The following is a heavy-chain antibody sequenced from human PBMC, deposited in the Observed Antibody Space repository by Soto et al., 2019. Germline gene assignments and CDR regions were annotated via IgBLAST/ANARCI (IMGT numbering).Heavy chain of an antibody. V-gene: IGHV4-34*01. CDR2: INHSGST. CDR3: AYSNYPYFDY. J-gene: IGHJ4*02. CDR1: GGSFSGYY. Sequence: KQSQTLSLTCAVYGGSFSGYYWSWIRQPPGKGLEWIGEINHSGSTNYNPSLKSRVTISVDTSKNQFSLKLSSVTAADTAVYYCAYSNYPYFDYWGQGTLVTVSS. D-gene: IGHD4-4*01.